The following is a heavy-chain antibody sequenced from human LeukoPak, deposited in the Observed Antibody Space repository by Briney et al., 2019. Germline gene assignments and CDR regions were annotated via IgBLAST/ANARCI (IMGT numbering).Heavy chain of an antibody. D-gene: IGHD3-10*01. V-gene: IGHV4-61*02. CDR1: GGSISSGSYY. J-gene: IGHJ4*02. Sequence: PSQTLSLTCTVSGGSISSGSYYWSWIRQPAGKGLEWIGRIYTSGRTNYNPSLKSRVTISIDTSKNQFSLKLSSVTAADTAVYYCARGLWFGDETPPYFDYWGQGTLVTVSS. CDR2: IYTSGRT. CDR3: ARGLWFGDETPPYFDY.